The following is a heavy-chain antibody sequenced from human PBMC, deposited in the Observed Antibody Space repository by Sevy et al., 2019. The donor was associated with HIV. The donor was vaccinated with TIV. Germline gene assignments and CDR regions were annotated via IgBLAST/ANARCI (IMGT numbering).Heavy chain of an antibody. Sequence: GGSLRLSCAASGFTFSSYAMNWVRQAPGKGLEWVSGISGSGGSGDKTNYADSVKSRFNISRDDSKNSLYLQLNSLRAEDTAIYYCARKYDSSGYFDYWGQGTLVTVSS. D-gene: IGHD3-22*01. J-gene: IGHJ4*02. V-gene: IGHV3-23*01. CDR3: ARKYDSSGYFDY. CDR2: ISGSGGSGDKT. CDR1: GFTFSSYA.